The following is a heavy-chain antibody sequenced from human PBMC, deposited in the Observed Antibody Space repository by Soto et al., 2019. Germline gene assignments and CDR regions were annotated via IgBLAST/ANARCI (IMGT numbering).Heavy chain of an antibody. Sequence: EVQLLEPGGGLVQPGGSLRLSCAASGFTVTSYAMNWVRQAPGKGLEWVSTISGGGDNTYYADSVKGRFTISSDTSKNALYLQMNSLRAEDTAVYYCAKGRYTSGRPPIDYWGQGTLVTVSS. J-gene: IGHJ4*02. CDR2: ISGGGDNT. CDR3: AKGRYTSGRPPIDY. CDR1: GFTVTSYA. V-gene: IGHV3-23*01. D-gene: IGHD6-19*01.